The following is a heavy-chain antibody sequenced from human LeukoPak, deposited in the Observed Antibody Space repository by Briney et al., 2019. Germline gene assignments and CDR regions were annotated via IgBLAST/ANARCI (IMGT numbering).Heavy chain of an antibody. V-gene: IGHV1-2*02. CDR3: ASRYCGGDCYYYYGMDV. CDR1: GYTFTVYY. Sequence: GASVKVSCKASGYTFTVYYMHWVPHAPGQGRGWMGWISPNSGGTNDAKKFQGRVTMTRDTPISTAYMERSRLRSDDTAVYYCASRYCGGDCYYYYGMDVWGHGTTVTVSS. D-gene: IGHD2-21*02. J-gene: IGHJ6*02. CDR2: ISPNSGGT.